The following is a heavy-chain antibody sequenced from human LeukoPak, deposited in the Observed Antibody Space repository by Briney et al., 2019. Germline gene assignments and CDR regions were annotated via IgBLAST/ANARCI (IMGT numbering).Heavy chain of an antibody. CDR1: GGSIITYY. Sequence: SETLSLTCTVPGGSIITYYRSWIRQPLGKGLEWIAFTHSIVNTGYNPPPKSRATLSLDTSKNHFSLKVTSMTAADTGVYYCARSLPGAIGAADLWGQGTLVTVSS. CDR2: THSIVNT. V-gene: IGHV4-59*01. J-gene: IGHJ4*02. CDR3: ARSLPGAIGAADL. D-gene: IGHD6-13*01.